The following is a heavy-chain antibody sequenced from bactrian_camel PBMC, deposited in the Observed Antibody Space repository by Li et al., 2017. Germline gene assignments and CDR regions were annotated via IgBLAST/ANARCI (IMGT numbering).Heavy chain of an antibody. CDR3: VVDSGGWKFDY. CDR2: IRNSGGMP. Sequence: HVQLVESGGGSVQAGGSLRLSCAATGYFDGNFCMGWFRQAPGKEREGVAGIRNSGGMPNYADSVKGRFTNSRDSTKNMLYLQMNSLKPEDMALYYCVVDSGGWKFDYWGQGTQVTVS. D-gene: IGHD7*01. CDR1: GYFDGNFC. J-gene: IGHJ4*01. V-gene: IGHV3S53*01.